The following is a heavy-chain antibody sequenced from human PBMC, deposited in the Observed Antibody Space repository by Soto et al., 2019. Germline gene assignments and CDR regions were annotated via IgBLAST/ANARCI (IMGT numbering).Heavy chain of an antibody. V-gene: IGHV1-18*01. J-gene: IGHJ6*02. CDR2: IGTNNGDT. CDR3: ARERFSTWSDGVGGVDV. Sequence: QVQLVQSGAEVKKPGASVKVSCKASGYTFSNYGITWVRQAPGQGLEWMGWIGTNNGDTNYAQMLQGRVTVTTDTSTSKAYMELRSLRSDDTAVYYCARERFSTWSDGVGGVDVWGQGTTVTVSS. D-gene: IGHD1-1*01. CDR1: GYTFSNYG.